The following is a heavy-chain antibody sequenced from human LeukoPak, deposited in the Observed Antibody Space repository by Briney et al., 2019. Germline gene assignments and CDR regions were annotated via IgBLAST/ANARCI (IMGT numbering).Heavy chain of an antibody. V-gene: IGHV1-2*02. J-gene: IGHJ6*03. CDR1: GYTFTGYY. Sequence: GASVKVSCKASGYTFTGYYMHWVRQAPGQGLEWMGWINPNSGGTNYAQKFQGRVTMTRDTSISTAYMELSRLRSDDTAVYYCARDVRGRGYYYMDVWGKGTTVTVSS. D-gene: IGHD6-6*01. CDR2: INPNSGGT. CDR3: ARDVRGRGYYYMDV.